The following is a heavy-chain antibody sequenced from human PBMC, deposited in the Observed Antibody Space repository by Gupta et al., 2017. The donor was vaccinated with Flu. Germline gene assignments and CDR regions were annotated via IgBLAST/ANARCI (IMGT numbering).Heavy chain of an antibody. CDR3: AKEIITLGYYCFDS. V-gene: IGHV3-23*01. Sequence: EVQLLESGGGLVQPGGSLTLSCAASGFGSSNSAMGWVRQAPGRGLEWVSGISGGGGRTDDADAVKGRFTISRDNSKNTLYLKMDSRGAEDTALYYCAKEIITLGYYCFDSWGQGTLVTVSS. CDR1: GFGSSNSA. J-gene: IGHJ4*02. CDR2: ISGGGGRT. D-gene: IGHD1-1*01.